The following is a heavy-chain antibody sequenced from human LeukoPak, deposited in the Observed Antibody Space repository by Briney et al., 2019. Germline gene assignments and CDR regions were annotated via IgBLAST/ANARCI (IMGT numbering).Heavy chain of an antibody. CDR1: GLTVSNTY. Sequence: PGGSLRLSCVTSGLTVSNTYMSWVRQAPGKGLEWVSVIYSGGGTFSADSVRGRFTISRDNSKNTLYLQMNSLRVEDTAVYYCATQYDSSGYSTYWGQGTLVTVSS. V-gene: IGHV3-53*01. J-gene: IGHJ4*02. D-gene: IGHD3-22*01. CDR2: IYSGGGT. CDR3: ATQYDSSGYSTY.